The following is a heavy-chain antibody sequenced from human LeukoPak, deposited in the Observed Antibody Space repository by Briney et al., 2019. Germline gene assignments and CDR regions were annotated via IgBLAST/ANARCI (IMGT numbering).Heavy chain of an antibody. D-gene: IGHD6-25*01. Sequence: GASVKVSCKASGYTFTGYYIHWVRQAPGQGLEWMGWINPNSGGTNYAQKFQGRVTMPRDTSITTAYMEQSGLRSDDTAIYYCARGKLAAPGRTGYNWFDPWGQGTLVTVSS. V-gene: IGHV1-2*02. CDR3: ARGKLAAPGRTGYNWFDP. CDR2: INPNSGGT. J-gene: IGHJ5*02. CDR1: GYTFTGYY.